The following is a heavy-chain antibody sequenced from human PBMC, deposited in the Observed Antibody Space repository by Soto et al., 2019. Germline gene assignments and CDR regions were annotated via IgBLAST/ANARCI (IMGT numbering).Heavy chain of an antibody. CDR2: ISGSGGST. D-gene: IGHD3-22*01. V-gene: IGHV3-23*01. CDR3: AKDPPFEDYYDSSGYPNLFDP. Sequence: GGSLRLSCAASGFTFSSYAMSWVRQAPGKGLEWVSAISGSGGSTYYADSVKGRFTISRDNSKNTLYLQMNSLRAEDTAVYYCAKDPPFEDYYDSSGYPNLFDPWGQGTLVTVSS. J-gene: IGHJ5*02. CDR1: GFTFSSYA.